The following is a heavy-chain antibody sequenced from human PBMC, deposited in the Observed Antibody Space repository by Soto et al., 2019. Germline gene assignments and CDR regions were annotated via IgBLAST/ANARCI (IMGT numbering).Heavy chain of an antibody. Sequence: QVQLVQSGAEVKKPGASVKVSCKASGYTFTSYGSSWVRQAPGQGLEWMGWISAYNGNTNYAQKLQGRVTMTTDTSTSRAYMELRSLRSDDTAVYYCARAVTYYYDSSGYYFDAFDIWGQGTMVTVSS. D-gene: IGHD3-22*01. CDR1: GYTFTSYG. J-gene: IGHJ3*02. CDR3: ARAVTYYYDSSGYYFDAFDI. CDR2: ISAYNGNT. V-gene: IGHV1-18*01.